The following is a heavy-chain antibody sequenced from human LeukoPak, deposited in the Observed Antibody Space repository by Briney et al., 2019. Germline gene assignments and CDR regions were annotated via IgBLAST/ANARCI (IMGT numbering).Heavy chain of an antibody. D-gene: IGHD1-26*01. V-gene: IGHV3-21*01. CDR2: ISSSSSYI. Sequence: TAGGSLRLSCAASGFTFTTSGMHWVRQAPGKGLEWVSSISSSSSYIYYADSVKGRFTISRDNAKNSLYLQMNSLRAEDTAVYYCARVPGGTPYYFDYWGQGTLVTVSS. J-gene: IGHJ4*02. CDR1: GFTFTTSG. CDR3: ARVPGGTPYYFDY.